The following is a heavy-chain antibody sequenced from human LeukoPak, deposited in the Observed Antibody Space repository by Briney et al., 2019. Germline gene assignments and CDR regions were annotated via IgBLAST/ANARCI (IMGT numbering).Heavy chain of an antibody. Sequence: QSGGSLRLSCAASGFTFSSYAMSWVRQAPGKGLEWVSAISGSGGSTYYADSVKGRFTISRDNSKNTLYLQMNSLRAEDTAVYYCAKDGYCSSTSCYYYYGMDVWGQGTTVTVSS. V-gene: IGHV3-23*01. D-gene: IGHD2-2*01. J-gene: IGHJ6*02. CDR1: GFTFSSYA. CDR2: ISGSGGST. CDR3: AKDGYCSSTSCYYYYGMDV.